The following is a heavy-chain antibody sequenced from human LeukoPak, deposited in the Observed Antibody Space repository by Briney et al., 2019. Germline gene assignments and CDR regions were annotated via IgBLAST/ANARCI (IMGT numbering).Heavy chain of an antibody. V-gene: IGHV4-59*08. CDR1: GGSISSYY. J-gene: IGHJ4*02. D-gene: IGHD3-16*02. CDR2: IYYSGST. Sequence: SSETLSLTCTVSGGSISSYYWSWIRQPPGKGLEWIGYIYYSGSTNYNPSLKSRVTISVDTSKNQFSLKLSSVTAADTAVYYCARGGDYIWGTYRPFDYWGQGTLVTVSS. CDR3: ARGGDYIWGTYRPFDY.